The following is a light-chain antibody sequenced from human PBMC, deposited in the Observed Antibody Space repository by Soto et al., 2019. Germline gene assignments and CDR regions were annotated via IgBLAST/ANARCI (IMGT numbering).Light chain of an antibody. J-gene: IGLJ1*01. Sequence: QSALTQPASVSRSPGQSITVSCTGTSSDVGGYNYVSWYQQHPGKAPKLMIYDVSNRPSGVSNRFSGSKSGNTASLTISGLQAEDEADYYCSSYTSSSTLPLYVFGTGTKLTVL. CDR1: SSDVGGYNY. V-gene: IGLV2-14*01. CDR3: SSYTSSSTLPLYV. CDR2: DVS.